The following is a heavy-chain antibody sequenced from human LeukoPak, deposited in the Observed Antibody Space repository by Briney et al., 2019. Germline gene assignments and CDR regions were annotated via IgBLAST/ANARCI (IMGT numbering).Heavy chain of an antibody. CDR3: ANSLL. Sequence: GGSRRLSCAPSGFIFTDYWMYWVRQPPGKGLGWVANIKEDGTEKNYVDFVKGRFTISRDNAKNSVYLQMNSLRVEDTAVYYCANSLLGGQGTLVTVSS. D-gene: IGHD2-15*01. CDR1: GFIFTDYW. V-gene: IGHV3-7*01. CDR2: IKEDGTEK. J-gene: IGHJ4*02.